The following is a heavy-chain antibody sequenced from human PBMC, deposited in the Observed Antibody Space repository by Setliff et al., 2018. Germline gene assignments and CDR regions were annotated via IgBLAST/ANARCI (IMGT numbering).Heavy chain of an antibody. CDR1: GYSFTVFG. CDR2: ISPYYGST. V-gene: IGHV1-18*01. D-gene: IGHD6-19*01. Sequence: ASVKVSCKTSGYSFTVFGISWVRQAPGQGLEWMGWISPYYGSTNYAQKFQGRVTMTRGTSINTAYRELSSRTSDDTAVYYCAGATRESDGWYYEYSWFDPLGQGTLVTVSS. CDR3: AGATRESDGWYYEYSWFDP. J-gene: IGHJ5*02.